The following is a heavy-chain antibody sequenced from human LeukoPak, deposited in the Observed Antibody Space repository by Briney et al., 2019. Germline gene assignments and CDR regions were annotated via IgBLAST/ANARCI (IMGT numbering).Heavy chain of an antibody. Sequence: ASLKVSCKASRYTFTSYYMHWVRQAPGQGLEWMGIINPSGGSTSYAQKFQGRVTMTRDTSTSTVYMELSSLRSEDTAVYYCARSVATIKPYYYMDVWGKGTTVTVSS. J-gene: IGHJ6*03. CDR2: INPSGGST. V-gene: IGHV1-46*01. CDR1: RYTFTSYY. D-gene: IGHD5-24*01. CDR3: ARSVATIKPYYYMDV.